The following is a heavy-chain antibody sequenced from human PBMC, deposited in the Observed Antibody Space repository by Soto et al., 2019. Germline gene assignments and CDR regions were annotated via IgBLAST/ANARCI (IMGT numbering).Heavy chain of an antibody. CDR1: GFTFSSYG. V-gene: IGHV3-30*18. CDR2: ISYDGSNK. D-gene: IGHD6-13*01. J-gene: IGHJ4*02. Sequence: QVQLVESGGGVVQPGRSLRLSCAASGFTFSSYGMHWVRQAPGKGLEWVAVISYDGSNKYYADSVKGRFTISRDNSKNTLYLQMNSLSDEDTAVYYCAKDLHVGIGSWDFEYGGQGAMVAV. CDR3: AKDLHVGIGSWDFEY.